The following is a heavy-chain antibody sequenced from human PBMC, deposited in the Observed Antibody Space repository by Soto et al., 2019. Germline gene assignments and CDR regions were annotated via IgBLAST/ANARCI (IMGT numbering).Heavy chain of an antibody. Sequence: PGESLKISCKGSGYSFTSYWIGWVRQMPGKGLEWMGIIYPGDSDTRYSPSFQGQVTISADKSISTAYLQWSSLKASDTAMYYCARRGGGSGSYDLGYYYGMDVWGQGTTVTVSS. CDR2: IYPGDSDT. D-gene: IGHD3-10*01. CDR1: GYSFTSYW. J-gene: IGHJ6*02. CDR3: ARRGGGSGSYDLGYYYGMDV. V-gene: IGHV5-51*01.